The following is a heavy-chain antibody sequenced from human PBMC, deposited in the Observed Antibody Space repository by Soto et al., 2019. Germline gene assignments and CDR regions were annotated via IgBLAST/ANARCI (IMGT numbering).Heavy chain of an antibody. Sequence: SGPTLVNPTQTLTLTCTFSGFSLSTSGMCVSWIRQPPGKALEWLARIDWDDDKYYSTSLKTRLTISKDTSKNQVVLTMTNMDPVDTATYYCARIQDPYYYDSSGYYNWFDPWGQ. J-gene: IGHJ5*02. CDR1: GFSLSTSGMC. V-gene: IGHV2-70*11. CDR3: ARIQDPYYYDSSGYYNWFDP. D-gene: IGHD3-22*01. CDR2: IDWDDDK.